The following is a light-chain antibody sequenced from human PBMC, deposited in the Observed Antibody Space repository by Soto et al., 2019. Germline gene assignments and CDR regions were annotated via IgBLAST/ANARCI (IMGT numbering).Light chain of an antibody. CDR3: QQYGSSPIT. CDR1: QSVISTY. V-gene: IGKV3-20*01. J-gene: IGKJ5*01. CDR2: GAS. Sequence: EIVLTQSPGTLSLSPGERATLSCRASQSVISTYLAWYQQKPGQAPRLLIYGASSRATGIPDRFSGSGSGTDFTLTISRLEPEDFAVYYWQQYGSSPITFGQGTRLEIK.